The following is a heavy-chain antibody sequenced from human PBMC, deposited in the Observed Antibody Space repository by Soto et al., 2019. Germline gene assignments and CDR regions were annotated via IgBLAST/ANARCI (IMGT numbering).Heavy chain of an antibody. Sequence: SVKVSCKASGFTFTSSAVQWVRQARGQRLEWIGWIVVGSGNTNYAQKFQERVTITRDMSTSTAYMELSSLRSEDTAVYYCAGTIKVLRFLEWLTPSSPYYYYGTDVWG. CDR2: IVVGSGNT. V-gene: IGHV1-58*01. CDR1: GFTFTSSA. CDR3: AGTIKVLRFLEWLTPSSPYYYYGTDV. J-gene: IGHJ6*02. D-gene: IGHD3-3*01.